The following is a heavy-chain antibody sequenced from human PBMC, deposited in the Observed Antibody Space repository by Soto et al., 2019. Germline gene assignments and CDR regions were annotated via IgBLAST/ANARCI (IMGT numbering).Heavy chain of an antibody. V-gene: IGHV2-26*01. CDR2: IFSDNER. D-gene: IGHD3-9*01. CDR1: GFSLTTGKMG. J-gene: IGHJ6*02. CDR3: ARMKVDSYKFYYAMDV. Sequence: QVTLKESGPALVKPTETLTLTCTASGFSLTTGKMGVSWIRQPPGKALEWLAHIFSDNERSYSTSLQGRLTISKDTSGSQVVLSMTNVDPVDTATYYCARMKVDSYKFYYAMDVWGQGPTVTVSS.